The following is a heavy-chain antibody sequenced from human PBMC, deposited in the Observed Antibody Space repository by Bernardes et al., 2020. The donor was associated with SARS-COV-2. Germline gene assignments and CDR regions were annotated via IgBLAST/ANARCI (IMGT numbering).Heavy chain of an antibody. Sequence: GGSLRLSCAASGFGFSDYYMSWIRQIPGKGLEWLAFISRSDRRGESSESYADSVKGRFTISRDNAMNSLFLQMNSLSAADSAVYYCAREDMNTNSFDYWGQGIPVTVSS. CDR2: ISRSDRRGESSE. J-gene: IGHJ4*02. CDR1: GFGFSDYY. V-gene: IGHV3-11*01. D-gene: IGHD2-8*01. CDR3: AREDMNTNSFDY.